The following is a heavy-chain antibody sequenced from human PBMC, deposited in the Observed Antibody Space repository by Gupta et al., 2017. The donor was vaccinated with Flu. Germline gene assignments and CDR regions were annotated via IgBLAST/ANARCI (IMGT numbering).Heavy chain of an antibody. Sequence: QVQLQESGPRLVKPSQTLSLTCIVSGDSISSDGYYWSWIRQLPGKGLEWIGYISYNGNSYYSPSLKSRVSISLDTSKNQFSLMLTSVTAADTATYYCATQRGYFYYFDYWGQGTLVTVSS. CDR1: GDSISSDGYY. CDR2: ISYNGNS. V-gene: IGHV4-31*03. J-gene: IGHJ4*02. CDR3: ATQRGYFYYFDY. D-gene: IGHD3-22*01.